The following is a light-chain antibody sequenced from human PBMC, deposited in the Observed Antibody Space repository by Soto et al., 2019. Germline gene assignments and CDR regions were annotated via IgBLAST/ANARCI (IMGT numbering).Light chain of an antibody. CDR1: SSDVGGYNY. Sequence: QSALTQPPSASGSPGQSVAISCTGTSSDVGGYNYVSWYQQHPGKAPKLMIYEVSKRPSGVPDRFSGSKSGNTASLTVSGLQAEDDADYYCSSYAVSNNFEVFGGGTKLTVL. CDR2: EVS. V-gene: IGLV2-8*01. CDR3: SSYAVSNNFEV. J-gene: IGLJ2*01.